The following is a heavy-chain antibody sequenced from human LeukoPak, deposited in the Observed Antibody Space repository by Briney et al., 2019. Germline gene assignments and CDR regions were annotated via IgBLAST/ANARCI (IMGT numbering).Heavy chain of an antibody. Sequence: PGESLRLSCAASGFTFSSYGMHWVRQAPGKGLEWVAVIYYDGRNKYYADSAKGRFTISRDNSKNTLYLQVISLRAEDTAVYYCAKDRGRGWYDSLDIWGQGTMVTVPS. D-gene: IGHD6-19*01. CDR2: IYYDGRNK. J-gene: IGHJ3*02. CDR1: GFTFSSYG. V-gene: IGHV3-30*18. CDR3: AKDRGRGWYDSLDI.